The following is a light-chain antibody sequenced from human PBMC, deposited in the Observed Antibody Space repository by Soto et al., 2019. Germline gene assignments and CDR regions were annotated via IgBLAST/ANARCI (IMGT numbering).Light chain of an antibody. J-gene: IGLJ2*01. CDR1: TSNIGGNY. V-gene: IGLV1-51*01. CDR2: DNT. CDR3: GTWYSSLNAVV. Sequence: QSVLTQPPLVSGAPGQKVTISCSGSTSNIGGNYVSWYQQLPGTAPKLLIYDNTNRPSGIPDRFSGSKSGTSATLGITGLQPGDEADYYYGTWYSSLNAVVFGGGTKLTVL.